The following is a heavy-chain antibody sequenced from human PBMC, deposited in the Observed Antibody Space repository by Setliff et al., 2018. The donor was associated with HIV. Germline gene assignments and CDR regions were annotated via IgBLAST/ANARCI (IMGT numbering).Heavy chain of an antibody. CDR3: ARGHTWNYYGGDYFDY. J-gene: IGHJ4*02. Sequence: ASETLSLTCTVSGDSINNYYWSWIRQPPGKGLEWIGYVYSTGSTNSKSSLKSRVSISLATSKNQFSLRLSSVTATDTAVYYCARGHTWNYYGGDYFDYWGQGSLVTVSS. V-gene: IGHV4-59*01. CDR2: VYSTGST. CDR1: GDSINNYY. D-gene: IGHD1-7*01.